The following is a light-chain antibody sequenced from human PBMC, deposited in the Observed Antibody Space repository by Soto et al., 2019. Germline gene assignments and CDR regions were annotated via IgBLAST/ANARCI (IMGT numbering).Light chain of an antibody. V-gene: IGKV2-28*01. CDR1: QSLLHSNGYNY. J-gene: IGKJ4*01. Sequence: DIVMTQSPLSLPVTPGEPASISCRSSQSLLHSNGYNYLDWYLQKPGQSPQLLIYLGSNRASGVPDRFRGSGSGTDFTLKISRVEAEDVGVYYCMQAIQTLLTFGGGTKVEIK. CDR2: LGS. CDR3: MQAIQTLLT.